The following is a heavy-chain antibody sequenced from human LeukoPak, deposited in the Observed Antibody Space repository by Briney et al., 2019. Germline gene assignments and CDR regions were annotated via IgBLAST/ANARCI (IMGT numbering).Heavy chain of an antibody. CDR1: GFTFSSYG. J-gene: IGHJ5*02. CDR2: IRYDGSNK. CDR3: ARDNSVRDEAWWFNP. V-gene: IGHV3-30*02. Sequence: GGSLRLSCAASGFTFSSYGTHWVRQAPGKGLEWVAFIRYDGSNKYYADSVKGRFTISRDNSKNTLYLQMNSLRAEDTAVYYCARDNSVRDEAWWFNPWGQGTLVTASS. D-gene: IGHD5-24*01.